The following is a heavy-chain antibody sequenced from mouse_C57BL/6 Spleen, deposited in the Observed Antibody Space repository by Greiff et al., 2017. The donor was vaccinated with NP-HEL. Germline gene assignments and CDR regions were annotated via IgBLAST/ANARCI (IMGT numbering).Heavy chain of an antibody. Sequence: VQLQQSGTVLARPGASVKMSCKTSGYTFTSYWMHWVKQRPGQGLEWIGAIYPGNSDTSYNQKFKGKAKLTAVTSASTAYMELSSLTNEDSAVYYCTRSRPTTVVAGEDWGQGTSVTVSS. CDR1: GYTFTSYW. D-gene: IGHD1-1*01. V-gene: IGHV1-5*01. CDR2: IYPGNSDT. J-gene: IGHJ4*01. CDR3: TRSRPTTVVAGED.